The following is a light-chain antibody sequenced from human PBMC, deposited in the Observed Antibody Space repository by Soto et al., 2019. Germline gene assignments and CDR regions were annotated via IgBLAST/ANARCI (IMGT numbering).Light chain of an antibody. J-gene: IGLJ2*01. CDR2: LNSDGSH. V-gene: IGLV4-69*01. CDR1: SGHSSYA. CDR3: QTWGTGIVA. Sequence: QPVLTQSPSASASLGASVKLTCTLSSGHSSYAIAWHQQQPEKGPRYLMKLNSDGSHNKGDGIADRFSGSSSGAERYLTISSLQSGDEADYYCQTWGTGIVAFGGGTKLTV.